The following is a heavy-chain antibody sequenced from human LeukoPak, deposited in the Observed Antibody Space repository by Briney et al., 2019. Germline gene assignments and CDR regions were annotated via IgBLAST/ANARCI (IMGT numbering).Heavy chain of an antibody. CDR3: AGGDSGYSSGWYRFDY. CDR2: IYTSGST. V-gene: IGHV4-61*02. J-gene: IGHJ4*02. CDR1: GGSIRSGSYD. Sequence: NPSETLSLTCTVSGGSIRSGSYDWSWIRQPAGKGLEWIGRIYTSGSTNYNPSLKSRVTISVDTSKNQFSLKLSSVTAADTAVYYCAGGDSGYSSGWYRFDYWGQGTLVTVSS. D-gene: IGHD6-19*01.